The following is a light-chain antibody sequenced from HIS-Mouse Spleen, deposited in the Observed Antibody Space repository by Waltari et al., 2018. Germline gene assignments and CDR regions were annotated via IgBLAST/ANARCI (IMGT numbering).Light chain of an antibody. Sequence: SYELTQPPSVSVSPGQTARITCSGDALPKKYAYWYQQKSGQAPVLVIYEDRKRPSRIPERFSGSSSGTMATLTISGAQVEDEADYYCYSTDSSGNHRVFGGGTKLTVL. CDR1: ALPKKY. J-gene: IGLJ2*01. CDR3: YSTDSSGNHRV. V-gene: IGLV3-10*01. CDR2: EDR.